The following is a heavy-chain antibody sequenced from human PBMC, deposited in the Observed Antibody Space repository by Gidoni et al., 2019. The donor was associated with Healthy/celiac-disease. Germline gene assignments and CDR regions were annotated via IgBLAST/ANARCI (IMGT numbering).Heavy chain of an antibody. CDR1: GCSISSSSYY. Sequence: QLQLQESGPGLVKPSETLSLTCTVSGCSISSSSYYWGWIRQPPGKGLEWIGSIYYSGSTYYNPSLKSRVTISVDTSKNQFTLKLSSVTAADTAVYYGATRGMVRGVMRYYFDYWGQGTLVTVSS. D-gene: IGHD3-10*01. CDR3: ATRGMVRGVMRYYFDY. J-gene: IGHJ4*02. CDR2: IYYSGST. V-gene: IGHV4-39*01.